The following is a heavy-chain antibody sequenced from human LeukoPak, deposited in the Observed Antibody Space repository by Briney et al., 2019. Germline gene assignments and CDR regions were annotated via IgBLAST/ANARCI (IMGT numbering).Heavy chain of an antibody. CDR2: IYYTGST. CDR3: ARRDYPGAFDI. D-gene: IGHD4-11*01. V-gene: IGHV4-59*08. CDR1: GGSISSYY. J-gene: IGHJ3*02. Sequence: PSETLSLTCTVSGGSISSYYWSWIRQPPGKGLEWIGYIYYTGSTNYNPSLKSRVTMSVDTSKKQFSLKLSSVTAADTAVYYCARRDYPGAFDIWGQGTMVTVSS.